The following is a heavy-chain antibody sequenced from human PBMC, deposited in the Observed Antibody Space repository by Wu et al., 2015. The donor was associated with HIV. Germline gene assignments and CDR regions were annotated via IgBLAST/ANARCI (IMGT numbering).Heavy chain of an antibody. D-gene: IGHD2-21*01. Sequence: QVQLVQSGSEVKKPGSSVKVSCKASGGTFSTYAISWVRQAPGQGLEWMGGIIPIYGTANYAQKFQGRVTITADESTKKAYLELTSLRSEDTAEYYCASASHIIEDRYMDVWGKGTTVTVSS. CDR3: ASASHIIEDRYMDV. J-gene: IGHJ6*03. CDR2: IIPIYGTA. CDR1: GGTFSTYA. V-gene: IGHV1-69*12.